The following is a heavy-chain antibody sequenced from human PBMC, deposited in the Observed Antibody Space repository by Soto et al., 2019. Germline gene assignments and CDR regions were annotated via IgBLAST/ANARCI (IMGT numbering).Heavy chain of an antibody. CDR2: IWYDGSNK. V-gene: IGHV3-33*01. D-gene: IGHD3-10*01. J-gene: IGHJ6*03. CDR3: ARTLYGSGSLSLPEDYYYYMDV. Sequence: ESGGGVVQPGRSLRLSCAASGFTFSSYGMHWVRQAPGKGLEWVAVIWYDGSNKYYADSVKGRFTISRDNSKNTLYLQMNSLRAEDTAVYYCARTLYGSGSLSLPEDYYYYMDVWGKGTTVTVSS. CDR1: GFTFSSYG.